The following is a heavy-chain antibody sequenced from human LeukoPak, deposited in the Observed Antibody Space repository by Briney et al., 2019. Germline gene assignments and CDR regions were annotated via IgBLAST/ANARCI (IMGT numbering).Heavy chain of an antibody. J-gene: IGHJ6*03. CDR3: AGGYCSSTSCSYFYYYYYYMDV. V-gene: IGHV4-39*01. CDR1: GGSISSSSYY. Sequence: KASETLSLTCTVSGGSISSSSYYWGWIRQPPGQGLEWIGSIYYSGSTYYNPSLKSRVTISVDTSKNQFSLKLSSVTAADTAVYYCAGGYCSSTSCSYFYYYYYYMDVWGKGTTVTASS. D-gene: IGHD2-2*01. CDR2: IYYSGST.